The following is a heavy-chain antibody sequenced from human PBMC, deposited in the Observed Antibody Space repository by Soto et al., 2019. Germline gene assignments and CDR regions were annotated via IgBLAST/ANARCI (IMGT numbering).Heavy chain of an antibody. J-gene: IGHJ4*02. D-gene: IGHD3-3*01. Sequence: KPSETLSLTCTVSGGSISSSSYYWGWIRQPPGKGLEWIGSIYYSGSTYYNPSLKSRVTISVDTSKNQFSLKLSSVTAADTAVYYCARHQGAERHYDFWSGYYTGAFDYFDYWGQGTLVTVSS. CDR2: IYYSGST. CDR1: GGSISSSSYY. V-gene: IGHV4-39*01. CDR3: ARHQGAERHYDFWSGYYTGAFDYFDY.